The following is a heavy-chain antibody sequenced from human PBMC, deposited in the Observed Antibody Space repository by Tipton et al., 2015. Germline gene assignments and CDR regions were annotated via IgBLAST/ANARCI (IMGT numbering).Heavy chain of an antibody. V-gene: IGHV5-51*01. CDR1: GDSFTNYW. D-gene: IGHD2-8*01. Sequence: QLVQSGAEVKKPGESLKISCKGSGDSFTNYWIGWVRQMPGKGLEWMGIVYPGDSDPRYSPSFHGQVTISADKSISTAYLQWSSLKASDTAMYFCARGFCANGVCFTFPYYFDLWGRGTLVTVSS. CDR3: ARGFCANGVCFTFPYYFDL. J-gene: IGHJ2*01. CDR2: VYPGDSDP.